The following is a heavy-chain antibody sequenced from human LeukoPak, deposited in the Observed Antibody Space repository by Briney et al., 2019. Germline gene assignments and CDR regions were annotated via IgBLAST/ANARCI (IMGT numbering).Heavy chain of an antibody. D-gene: IGHD3-9*01. CDR3: AKVKITIFWASGMDV. CDR1: GFTFSSYG. CDR2: IWYGGSNK. Sequence: PGGSLRLSCAASGFTFSSYGMHWVRQAPGKGLEWVAVIWYGGSNKYYADSVKGRFTISRDNSKNTLYLQMNSLRAEDTAVYYCAKVKITIFWASGMDVWGQGTTVTVSS. J-gene: IGHJ6*02. V-gene: IGHV3-30*02.